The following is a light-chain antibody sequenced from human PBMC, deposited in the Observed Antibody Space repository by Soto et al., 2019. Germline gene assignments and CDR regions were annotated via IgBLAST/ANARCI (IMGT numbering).Light chain of an antibody. J-gene: IGKJ5*01. V-gene: IGKV3-11*01. CDR2: DAS. Sequence: FVLTQSPATLSLSPGERATLSCRTSLSVSVYLDWYQQKPGQAPRLLISDASNRATGIPARFSGSGSGTDFTLTISSLEPEDFAVYYCHQRQYWPPNTFGQGTRLEIK. CDR3: HQRQYWPPNT. CDR1: LSVSVY.